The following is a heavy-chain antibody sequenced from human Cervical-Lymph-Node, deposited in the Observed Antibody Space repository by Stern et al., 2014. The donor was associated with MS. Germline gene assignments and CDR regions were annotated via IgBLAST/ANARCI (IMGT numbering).Heavy chain of an antibody. CDR3: ARHPPRRKWDDPNYGMDV. CDR1: GYTFTNNW. V-gene: IGHV5-51*01. Sequence: EVQLVESGAEVKKPGESLKISCKGSGYTFTNNWIAWVRQMPGKGLEWMGIIYPDASDIRYGPSLQGQVTISAAKSNSTASLQWSSLKAAAGAVYFWARHPPRRKWDDPNYGMDVWGQGTTVTVSS. CDR2: IYPDASDI. D-gene: IGHD1-1*01. J-gene: IGHJ6*02.